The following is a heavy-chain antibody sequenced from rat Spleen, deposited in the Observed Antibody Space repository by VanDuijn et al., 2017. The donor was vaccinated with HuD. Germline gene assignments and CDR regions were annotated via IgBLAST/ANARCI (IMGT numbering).Heavy chain of an antibody. CDR2: ISYDGSST. CDR3: ARGPYRYNQPDWFAY. CDR1: GFTFSDYY. J-gene: IGHJ3*01. V-gene: IGHV5-29*01. D-gene: IGHD1-5*01. Sequence: EVQLVESDGGLVQPGRSLKLSCAASGFTFSDYYMAWVRQAPTKGLEWVATISYDGSSTYYRDSVKGRFTISRDNAKSTLYLQMDSLRSEDTATYYCARGPYRYNQPDWFAYWGQGTLVTVSS.